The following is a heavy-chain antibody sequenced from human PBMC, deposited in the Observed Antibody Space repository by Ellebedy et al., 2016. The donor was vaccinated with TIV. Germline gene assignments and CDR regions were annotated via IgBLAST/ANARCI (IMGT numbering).Heavy chain of an antibody. V-gene: IGHV1-18*04. CDR2: ISAYNGNT. CDR3: ARASPYYYDSSGYPPLSY. J-gene: IGHJ4*02. Sequence: ASVKVSCXASGYTFTSYGISWVRQAPGQGLEWMGWISAYNGNTNYAQKFQGRVTITADESTSTAYMELSSLRSEDTAVYYCARASPYYYDSSGYPPLSYWGQGTLVTVSS. CDR1: GYTFTSYG. D-gene: IGHD3-22*01.